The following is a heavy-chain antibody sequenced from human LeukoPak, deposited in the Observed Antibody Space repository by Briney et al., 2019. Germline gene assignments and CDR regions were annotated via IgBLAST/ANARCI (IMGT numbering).Heavy chain of an antibody. Sequence: SETLSLTCTVSGGSISSYYWSWIRQPPGKGLEWIGYIYYSGSTNYNPSLKSRVTISVDTSKNQFSLKLSSVTAADTAVYYCERGDGGYVDYWGQGTLVTVSS. D-gene: IGHD3-16*01. CDR2: IYYSGST. V-gene: IGHV4-59*01. CDR3: ERGDGGYVDY. CDR1: GGSISSYY. J-gene: IGHJ4*02.